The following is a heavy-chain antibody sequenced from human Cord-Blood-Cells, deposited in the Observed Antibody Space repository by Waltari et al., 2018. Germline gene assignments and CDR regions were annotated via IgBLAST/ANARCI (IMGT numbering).Heavy chain of an antibody. V-gene: IGHV3-30*04. CDR2: ISYDGSNK. CDR1: GFTCSSYA. J-gene: IGHJ2*01. CDR3: ARDGAVAGFDWYFDL. Sequence: QVQLVESGGGGVQPGRSLRLSCAASGFTCSSYAMPWVRQAPGKGVGWVAVISYDGSNKYYADSVKGRFTISRDNSKNTLYLQMNSLRAEDTAVYYCARDGAVAGFDWYFDLWGRGTLVTVSS. D-gene: IGHD6-19*01.